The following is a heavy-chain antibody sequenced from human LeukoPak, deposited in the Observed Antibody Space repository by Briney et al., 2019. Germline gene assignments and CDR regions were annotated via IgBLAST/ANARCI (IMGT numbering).Heavy chain of an antibody. CDR3: ARGPPMYDILTGYSY. V-gene: IGHV1-46*01. J-gene: IGHJ4*02. CDR1: GDTFTTDY. D-gene: IGHD3-9*01. CDR2: SNPSGGST. Sequence: GASVKVSCKASGDTFTTDYIHWVRQGPGQGPEWMGVSNPSGGSTTNAQKFQGRVTMTRDTSISTAYMELSRLRSDDTAVYYCARGPPMYDILTGYSYWGQGTLVTVSS.